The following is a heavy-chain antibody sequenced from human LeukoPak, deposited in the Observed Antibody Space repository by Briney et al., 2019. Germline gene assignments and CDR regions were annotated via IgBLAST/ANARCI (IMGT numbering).Heavy chain of an antibody. CDR1: GFTFSSFP. CDR3: ARGGNSGRQ. CDR2: LSGGASP. D-gene: IGHD1-7*01. Sequence: GGSLRLSCAASGFTFSSFPMIWVRQPPGKGLEWVSTLSGGASPYTPHSVNGRLIISRDTSKSMMCLQMNSLRAEDTAVYYCARGGNSGRQWGQGTLVIVSS. J-gene: IGHJ4*02. V-gene: IGHV3-23*01.